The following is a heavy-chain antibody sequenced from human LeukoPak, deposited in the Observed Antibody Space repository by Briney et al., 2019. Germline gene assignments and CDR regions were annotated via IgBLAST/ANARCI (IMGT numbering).Heavy chain of an antibody. CDR3: ARRYGAHIVVVTATGAFDI. V-gene: IGHV3-21*01. Sequence: RSGGSLRLSCAASGFTFSSYSMNWVRQAPGKGLEWVSFISSSSSYIYYADSVKGRFTISRDNAKNSLYLQMNSLRAEDTAVYYCARRYGAHIVVVTATGAFDIWGQGTMVTVSS. CDR2: ISSSSSYI. J-gene: IGHJ3*02. CDR1: GFTFSSYS. D-gene: IGHD2-21*02.